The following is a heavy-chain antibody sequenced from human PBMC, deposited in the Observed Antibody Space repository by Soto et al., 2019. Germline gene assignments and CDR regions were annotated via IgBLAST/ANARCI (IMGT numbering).Heavy chain of an antibody. CDR3: ARRIPNYYMDV. V-gene: IGHV4-34*01. Sequence: SETLSLTCAVYGGSFSGYDWSWIRQPPGKGLEWIGEINHSGSTNYNPSLKSRVTISVDTSKNQFSLKLSSVTAADTAVYYCARRIPNYYMDVWGKGTTVTVSS. CDR2: INHSGST. J-gene: IGHJ6*03. CDR1: GGSFSGYD.